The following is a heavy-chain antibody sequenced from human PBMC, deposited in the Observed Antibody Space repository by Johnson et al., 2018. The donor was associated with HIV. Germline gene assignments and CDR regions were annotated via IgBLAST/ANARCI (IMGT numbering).Heavy chain of an antibody. CDR1: GFTFSSYG. D-gene: IGHD1-1*01. Sequence: QVQLVESGGGVVQPGRSLRLSCAASGFTFSSYGMHWVRQAPGKGLEWVAVVWSDGINKYYADSVRGRFTISRDNSKNTLYLQMNSLRAEDTAVYYCARDVTAGNDAFDIWGQGTMVTVSS. CDR2: VWSDGINK. J-gene: IGHJ3*02. V-gene: IGHV3-33*01. CDR3: ARDVTAGNDAFDI.